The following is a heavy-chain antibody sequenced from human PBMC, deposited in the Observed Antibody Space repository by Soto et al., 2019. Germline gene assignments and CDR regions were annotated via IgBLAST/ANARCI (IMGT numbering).Heavy chain of an antibody. Sequence: QVQLQQWGAGLLQPSETLSLKCAVYGGSFSGYYWTWIRQPPGRGPEWIWEVNHTGSTNYNPSLKRRVTISVDTSKNQVFLTLNTVTAADTAVYYCARGFGEDSRGYYPQGYGMDVWGQGTTVTVTS. CDR1: GGSFSGYY. D-gene: IGHD3-22*01. V-gene: IGHV4-34*02. CDR2: VNHTGST. J-gene: IGHJ6*02. CDR3: ARGFGEDSRGYYPQGYGMDV.